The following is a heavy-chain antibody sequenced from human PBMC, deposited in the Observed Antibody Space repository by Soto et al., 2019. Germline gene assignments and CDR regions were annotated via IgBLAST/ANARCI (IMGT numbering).Heavy chain of an antibody. CDR2: IYHSGST. Sequence: PSETLSLTCSVSGDSLTIGGHYWTWIRQHPGKGLEWIGYIYHSGSTYYSPSLKSRVTFSVDTSENQFSLKLTSMTAADTAVYYCARGGDGFDLWGQGKMVTVSS. J-gene: IGHJ3*01. CDR1: GDSLTIGGHY. V-gene: IGHV4-31*03. CDR3: ARGGDGFDL.